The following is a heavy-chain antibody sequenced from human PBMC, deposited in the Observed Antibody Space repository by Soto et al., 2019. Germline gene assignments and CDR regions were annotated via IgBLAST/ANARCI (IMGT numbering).Heavy chain of an antibody. V-gene: IGHV3-33*01. J-gene: IGHJ4*02. D-gene: IGHD2-21*01. CDR3: ARDATEVVVIATFDY. Sequence: LRLSCAASGFTFSSYGMHWVRQAPGKGLEWVAVIWYDGSNKYYADSVKGRFTISRDNSKNTLYLQMNSLRAEDTAVYYCARDATEVVVIATFDYWGQGTLVTVS. CDR1: GFTFSSYG. CDR2: IWYDGSNK.